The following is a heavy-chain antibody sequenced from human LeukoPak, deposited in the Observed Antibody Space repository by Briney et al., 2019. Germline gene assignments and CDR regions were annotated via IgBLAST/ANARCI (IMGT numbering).Heavy chain of an antibody. J-gene: IGHJ6*03. CDR3: ARGRSYCSGGSCPKRPYYMDV. CDR1: GGSFSGYY. Sequence: SETLSLTCAVYGGSFSGYYWSWIRQPPGKGLEWIGEINHSGSTNYNPSLKSRVTISVDTSKNQFSLKLSSVTAADTAVYYCARGRSYCSGGSCPKRPYYMDVWGKGTTVTVSS. CDR2: INHSGST. V-gene: IGHV4-34*01. D-gene: IGHD2-15*01.